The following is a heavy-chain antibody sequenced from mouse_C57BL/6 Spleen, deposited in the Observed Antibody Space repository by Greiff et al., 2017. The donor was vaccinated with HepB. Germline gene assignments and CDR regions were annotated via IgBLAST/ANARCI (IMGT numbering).Heavy chain of an antibody. CDR2: IYPGNSDT. V-gene: IGHV1-5*01. Sequence: EVQLQQSGAELVRPGASVKMSCKTSGYTFTSYWMHWVKQRPGQGLEWIGAIYPGNSDTSYNQKFKGKAILTADTSASTAYMELSSLTDEDSAVYYGTRYYYGSTYWYVDYWGKGTTVTVSS. J-gene: IGHJ1*03. CDR3: TRYYYGSTYWYVDY. CDR1: GYTFTSYW. D-gene: IGHD1-1*01.